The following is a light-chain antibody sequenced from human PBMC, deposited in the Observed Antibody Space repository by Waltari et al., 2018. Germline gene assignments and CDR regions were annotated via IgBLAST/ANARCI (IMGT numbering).Light chain of an antibody. V-gene: IGKV3-15*01. CDR1: QSVGSN. J-gene: IGKJ4*01. CDR2: GAS. CDR3: QQYDNWPPLT. Sequence: EIVMTQSPATLSVSPGERATLSCRASQSVGSNLAWYQQKPGQAPRLLIYGASTRATRIPARFSGSGSRTEFTLTIYSLQSEDFAIYYCQQYDNWPPLTFGGGTKVEIK.